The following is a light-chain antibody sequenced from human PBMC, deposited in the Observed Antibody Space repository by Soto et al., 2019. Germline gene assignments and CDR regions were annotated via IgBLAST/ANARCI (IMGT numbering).Light chain of an antibody. J-gene: IGKJ1*01. CDR2: DSS. Sequence: EVVLTQSPATLSLSPGERATLSCRASQSVSSYLAWYQQKPGQAPRLLIYDSSIRATGIPARFSGSGSGTDFTLTISSPEPEDFAVYYCQQRSNWPPWTFGQGTKVEVK. CDR1: QSVSSY. CDR3: QQRSNWPPWT. V-gene: IGKV3-11*01.